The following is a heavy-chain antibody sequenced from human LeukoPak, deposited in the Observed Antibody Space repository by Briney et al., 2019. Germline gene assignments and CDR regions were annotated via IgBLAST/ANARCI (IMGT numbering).Heavy chain of an antibody. J-gene: IGHJ6*02. V-gene: IGHV5-10-1*01. CDR2: IDPRDSYT. Sequence: GESLKISCQGSGYSFTSYWISWVRQMPGKGLEWMGRIDPRDSYTNYSPSFQGHVTISADKAISTAYLRWSSLKASDTAMYYCARHGIAAAGYYYYYGMNVWGQGTTVTVSS. CDR3: ARHGIAAAGYYYYYGMNV. D-gene: IGHD6-13*01. CDR1: GYSFTSYW.